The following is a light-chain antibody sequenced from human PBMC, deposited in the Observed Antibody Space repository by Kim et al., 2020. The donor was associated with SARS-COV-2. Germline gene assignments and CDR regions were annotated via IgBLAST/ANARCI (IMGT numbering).Light chain of an antibody. Sequence: ATIHCKSSHTVLYRSNNKNYIAWYQQKAGHPPKRLISWASTRASGVPDRFSGSGSGTDFTLTIDSLQAEDVAVYHCQQYYTTPWTFGQGTKVDIK. CDR1: HTVLYRSNNKNY. CDR2: WAS. J-gene: IGKJ1*01. V-gene: IGKV4-1*01. CDR3: QQYYTTPWT.